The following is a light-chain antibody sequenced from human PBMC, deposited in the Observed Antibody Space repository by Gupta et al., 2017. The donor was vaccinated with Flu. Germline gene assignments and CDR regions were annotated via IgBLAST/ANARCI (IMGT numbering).Light chain of an antibody. CDR3: QQYSSYPYS. CDR2: AAS. Sequence: DIQMTQSPSSLSASVGDRVTITCRASQGISSYVAWFQQKPGEAPKPLIYAASTLRSGVPSKFSGSGSGTDFTLTISSLQPEDFATYYCQQYSSYPYSFGQGTKLEIK. V-gene: IGKV1-16*02. CDR1: QGISSY. J-gene: IGKJ2*03.